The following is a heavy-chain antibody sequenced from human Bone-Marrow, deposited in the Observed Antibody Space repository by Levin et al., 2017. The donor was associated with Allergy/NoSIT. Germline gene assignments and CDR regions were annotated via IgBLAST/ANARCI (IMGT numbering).Heavy chain of an antibody. D-gene: IGHD1-26*01. CDR1: GFTFHDYA. CDR2: ISSDGINE. J-gene: IGHJ4*02. CDR3: ARDPIVGTTRGADYFDY. V-gene: IGHV3-30*04. Sequence: GGSLRLSCVGSGFTFHDYAIHWVRQAPGKGLEWVAVISSDGINEDYADSVKGRFTISRDNPKSTLYLQMNNLRPDDTALYYCARDPIVGTTRGADYFDYWGQGTLVTVSS.